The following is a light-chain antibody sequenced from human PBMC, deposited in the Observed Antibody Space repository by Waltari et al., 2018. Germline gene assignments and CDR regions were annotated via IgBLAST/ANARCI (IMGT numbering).Light chain of an antibody. J-gene: IGLJ2*01. Sequence: QSALTQSASVSGSPGQSITISCTGTSDDIGNYRYVSWYQQHSGRAPKLILYEVTNRPSGVSDRFSGSKSGNTASLTISGLQTEDEADYYCAAYASANTLLFGGGTQLTVL. CDR2: EVT. CDR3: AAYASANTLL. V-gene: IGLV2-14*01. CDR1: SDDIGNYRY.